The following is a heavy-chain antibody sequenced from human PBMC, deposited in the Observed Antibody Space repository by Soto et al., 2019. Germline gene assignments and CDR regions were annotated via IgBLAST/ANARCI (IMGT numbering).Heavy chain of an antibody. V-gene: IGHV5-51*01. J-gene: IGHJ4*02. Sequence: GESLKISCKGSGYSFSTYWIGWVRQMPGKGLEWMGIIYPGDSDTRYSPSFQGQVTISADTSTATAYLQWSSLKASDTAMYYCARSLPFFDRLLYGLYFDYWGQGTLVTVSS. CDR1: GYSFSTYW. D-gene: IGHD3-9*01. CDR3: ARSLPFFDRLLYGLYFDY. CDR2: IYPGDSDT.